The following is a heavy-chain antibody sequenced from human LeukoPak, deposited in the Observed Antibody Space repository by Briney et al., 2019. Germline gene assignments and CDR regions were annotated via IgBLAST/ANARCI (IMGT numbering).Heavy chain of an antibody. CDR1: GFTFSDYY. D-gene: IGHD2-2*02. J-gene: IGHJ4*02. CDR2: ISSSGSTI. Sequence: GGSLRLSCAASGFTFSDYYMSWIRQAPGKGLEWVSYISSSGSTIYYADSVKGRFTISRDNAKNSLYLQMNSLRAEDTAVYYCAKDPKLGYCSSTSCYTLDYWGQGTLVTVSS. V-gene: IGHV3-11*04. CDR3: AKDPKLGYCSSTSCYTLDY.